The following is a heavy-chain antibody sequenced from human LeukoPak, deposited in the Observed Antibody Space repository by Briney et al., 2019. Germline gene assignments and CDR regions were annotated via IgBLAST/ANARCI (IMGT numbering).Heavy chain of an antibody. CDR1: GGSISSNY. D-gene: IGHD4-11*01. CDR2: IYSSGST. CDR3: ARGPYYSNALGHFDY. Sequence: SETLSLTCTVSGGSISSNYWSWIRQPAGKGLEWIGRIYSSGSTNYNPSLKSRVSMSADTSKNQFSLHLSSVTAADTAVYYCARGPYYSNALGHFDYWGQGTLVTVSS. J-gene: IGHJ4*02. V-gene: IGHV4-4*07.